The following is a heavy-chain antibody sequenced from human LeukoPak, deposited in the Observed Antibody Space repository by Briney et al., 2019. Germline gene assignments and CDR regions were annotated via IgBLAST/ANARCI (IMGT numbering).Heavy chain of an antibody. CDR3: AKGGGYYYDSSGHWDY. CDR2: ISGSAGNT. V-gene: IGHV3-23*01. D-gene: IGHD3-22*01. J-gene: IGHJ4*02. CDR1: GFTFSSYA. Sequence: GSLRLSCAASGFTFSSYAMSWVRQAPGKGLEWVSAISGSAGNTYYGDSVKGRFTISRDNSKNTLYLQMNSLRAEDTAVYYCAKGGGYYYDSSGHWDYWGQGTLVTVSS.